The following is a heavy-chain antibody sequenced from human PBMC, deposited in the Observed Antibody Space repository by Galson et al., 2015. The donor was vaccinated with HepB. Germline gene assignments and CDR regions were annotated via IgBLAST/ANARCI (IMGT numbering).Heavy chain of an antibody. J-gene: IGHJ6*03. V-gene: IGHV3-11*01. CDR2: ISNSGSTR. CDR1: GFIFSDDY. CDR3: VVPRGYCSGTTCYTEPYYFMDV. Sequence: SLRLSCAASGFIFSDDYMSWIRQAPGKGLEWVSYISNSGSTRYYADSVKGRFTISRDNPKNSLYLQMTSLRAEDTGVYYCVVPRGYCSGTTCYTEPYYFMDVWGKGTTVTVSS. D-gene: IGHD2-2*02.